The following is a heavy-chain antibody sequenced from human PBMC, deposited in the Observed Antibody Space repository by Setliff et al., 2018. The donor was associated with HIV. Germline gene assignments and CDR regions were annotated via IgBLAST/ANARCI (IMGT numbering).Heavy chain of an antibody. V-gene: IGHV1-8*02. CDR1: GYTLTSYE. CDR2: MNPNSGDT. Sequence: ASVKVSCKASGYTLTSYEINWVRQATGQGLEWMGWMNPNSGDTGYAQKFQGRVTMTRNTSISTAFMELSSLRSEDTAVYYCARDLPTPNWGFDYWGQGTLVTVSS. CDR3: ARDLPTPNWGFDY. J-gene: IGHJ4*02. D-gene: IGHD7-27*01.